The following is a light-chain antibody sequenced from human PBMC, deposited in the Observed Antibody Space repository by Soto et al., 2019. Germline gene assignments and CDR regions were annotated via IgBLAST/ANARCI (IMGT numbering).Light chain of an antibody. Sequence: EIVLMQFPGTLSLSPGERATLSCRASQSVGSSYLAWYHQKPGQAPRLLIYGTSSRATGIPDRFSGSGSGTDFTLTISRLEPEDSAVYYCQQFGSSQWTFGQGTKVEIK. CDR3: QQFGSSQWT. CDR2: GTS. V-gene: IGKV3-20*01. J-gene: IGKJ1*01. CDR1: QSVGSSY.